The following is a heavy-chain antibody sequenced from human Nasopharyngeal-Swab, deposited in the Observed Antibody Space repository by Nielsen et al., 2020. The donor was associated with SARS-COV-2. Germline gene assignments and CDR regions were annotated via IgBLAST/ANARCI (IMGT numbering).Heavy chain of an antibody. CDR2: ISGSGGTI. Sequence: GESLKISCAASGFTFSDYYMSWIRQAPGKGREYISYISGSGGTIYYGDSMKGRFTISRDNAKNSLYLQMNSLRAEDTAVYYCASDRANWDFDYWGQGTLVTVSS. D-gene: IGHD7-27*01. V-gene: IGHV3-11*04. CDR3: ASDRANWDFDY. CDR1: GFTFSDYY. J-gene: IGHJ4*02.